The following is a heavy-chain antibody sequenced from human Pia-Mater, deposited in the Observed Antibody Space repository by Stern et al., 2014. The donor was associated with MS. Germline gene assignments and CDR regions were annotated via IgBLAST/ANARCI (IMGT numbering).Heavy chain of an antibody. V-gene: IGHV4-30-4*01. Sequence: QVQLQGSGPGLVKPSQTLSLTCAVTGGSISSAEYYWSWIRQSPGKGLEXIGYIHYSGTTCYNPSLKSRVTISVDTSKNQFSLKLRSVTAADTAVYYCSRDADGYSLVFGYWGRGTLVTVSS. J-gene: IGHJ4*02. CDR2: IHYSGTT. CDR3: SRDADGYSLVFGY. D-gene: IGHD5-24*01. CDR1: GGSISSAEYY.